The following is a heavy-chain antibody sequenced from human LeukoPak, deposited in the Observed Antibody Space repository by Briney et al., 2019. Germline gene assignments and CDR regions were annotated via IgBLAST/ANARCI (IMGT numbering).Heavy chain of an antibody. CDR1: GFTVSSNY. CDR3: ARDRRYSYGYPDAFDI. J-gene: IGHJ3*02. CDR2: IYSGGST. V-gene: IGHV3-66*01. Sequence: PGGSLRLSCAASGFTVSSNYMSWVRQAPGKGLEWVSVIYSGGSTYYADSVKGRFTISRDNSKNTLYLQMNSLRAEDTAVYYCARDRRYSYGYPDAFDIWGQGTMVTVPS. D-gene: IGHD5-18*01.